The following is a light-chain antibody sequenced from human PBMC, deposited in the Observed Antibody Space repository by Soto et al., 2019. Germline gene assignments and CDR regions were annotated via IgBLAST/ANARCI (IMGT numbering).Light chain of an antibody. Sequence: QSALTQPASVSGSPGQSITISCSGTSSDVGSYNLVSWYQQFPGKAPKLIIYEGTKRPSGVSSRFSGSKSGNTASLTVSRLQAEDEADYYCCSYTDTPTSVVFGRGTKLTVL. CDR2: EGT. J-gene: IGLJ3*02. CDR1: SSDVGSYNL. CDR3: CSYTDTPTSVV. V-gene: IGLV2-23*01.